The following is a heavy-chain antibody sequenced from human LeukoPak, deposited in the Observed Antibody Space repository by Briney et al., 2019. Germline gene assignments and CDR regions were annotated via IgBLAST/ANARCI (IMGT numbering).Heavy chain of an antibody. CDR2: ISGSGGST. CDR3: AKGSGITMVRGAADFDY. D-gene: IGHD3-10*01. Sequence: GGSLRLSCAASGFTFSSYAMSWVRQAPGKGLEWASAISGSGGSTYYADSVKGWFTISRDNFKNTLYLQVNSLRAEVTAVYYCAKGSGITMVRGAADFDYWGQGTLVTVSS. J-gene: IGHJ4*02. CDR1: GFTFSSYA. V-gene: IGHV3-23*01.